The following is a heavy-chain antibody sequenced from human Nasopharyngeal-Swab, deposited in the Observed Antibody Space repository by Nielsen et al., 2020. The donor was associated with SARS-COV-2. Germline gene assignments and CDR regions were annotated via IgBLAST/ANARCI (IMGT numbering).Heavy chain of an antibody. V-gene: IGHV4-34*01. CDR1: GGSFSDSP. CDR3: ARGPDHVHSFDS. D-gene: IGHD1-14*01. Sequence: SETLSLTCAVYGGSFSDSPWSWLRLIPGNRLEWIGEINHRGGTAYRSSLKSRVSISVDTSKNQFSLELRSVTAADTAIYFCARGPDHVHSFDSWDQGRLVTVSS. CDR2: INHRGGT. J-gene: IGHJ4*02.